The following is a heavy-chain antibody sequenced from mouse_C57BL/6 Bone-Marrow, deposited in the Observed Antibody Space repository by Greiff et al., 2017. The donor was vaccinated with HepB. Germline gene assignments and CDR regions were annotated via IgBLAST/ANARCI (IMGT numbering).Heavy chain of an antibody. J-gene: IGHJ1*03. Sequence: QVQLKQSGAELARPGASVKMSCKASGYTFTSYTMHWVKQRPGQGLEWIGYINPSSGYTKYNQKFKDKATLTADKSSSTAYMQLSSLTSEDSAVYYCARDDYWYFDVGGTGTTVTVSS. CDR1: GYTFTSYT. CDR3: ARDDYWYFDV. CDR2: INPSSGYT. V-gene: IGHV1-4*01.